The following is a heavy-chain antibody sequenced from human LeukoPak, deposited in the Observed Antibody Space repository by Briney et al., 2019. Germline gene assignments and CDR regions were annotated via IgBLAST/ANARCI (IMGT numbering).Heavy chain of an antibody. CDR3: ARRPGTHFDS. V-gene: IGHV5-51*01. J-gene: IGHJ4*02. CDR2: IYPGDSET. Sequence: GESLKISCKGSGYSFTSYWIGWVRQMPAKGLEWMVIIYPGDSETRYNPSFQGQVTISADKSINTGYLQWSSLKASDTAIYYCARRPGTHFDSWGQGTLVTVSS. CDR1: GYSFTSYW.